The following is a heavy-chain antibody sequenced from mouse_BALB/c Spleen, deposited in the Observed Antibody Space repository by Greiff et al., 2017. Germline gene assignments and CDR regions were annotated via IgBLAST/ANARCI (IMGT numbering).Heavy chain of an antibody. J-gene: IGHJ1*01. CDR2: ISYSGST. CDR3: ARYMGGNSWYFDV. Sequence: VQLKESGPSLVKPSQTLSLTCSVTGDSITSGYWNWIRKFPGNKLEYMGYISYSGSTYYNPSLKSRISITRDTSKNQYYLQLNSVTTEDTATYYCARYMGGNSWYFDVWGAGTTVTVSS. CDR1: GDSITSGY. V-gene: IGHV3-8*02. D-gene: IGHD2-1*01.